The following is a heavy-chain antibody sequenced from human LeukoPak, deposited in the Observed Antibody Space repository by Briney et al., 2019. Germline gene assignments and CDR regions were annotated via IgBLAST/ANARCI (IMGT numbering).Heavy chain of an antibody. V-gene: IGHV3-23*01. CDR2: IIGSGGST. CDR1: GFTFSSYA. J-gene: IGHJ5*01. CDR3: AKDPSDPRNWFDS. D-gene: IGHD1-26*01. Sequence: GGSLRLSCAASGFTFSSYAMSWVRQAPGKGLEWVSAIIGSGGSTYYADSVKGRFTISRDNSKNTLYLQMNSLRAEDTAVYYCAKDPSDPRNWFDSWGQGTLVTVSS.